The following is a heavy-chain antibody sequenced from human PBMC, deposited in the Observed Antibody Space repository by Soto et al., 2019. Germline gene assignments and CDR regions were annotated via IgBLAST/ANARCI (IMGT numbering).Heavy chain of an antibody. CDR2: INPNSGGT. J-gene: IGHJ6*02. Sequence: ASVKVSCKASGYTFTGYYMHWVRQAPGQGLEWMGWINPNSGGTNYAQKFQGRVTMTRDTSISTAYMELSRLRSDDTAVYYCARDLRGWQLNYYYYGMDVWGQGTTVTVSS. D-gene: IGHD2-15*01. CDR3: ARDLRGWQLNYYYYGMDV. V-gene: IGHV1-2*02. CDR1: GYTFTGYY.